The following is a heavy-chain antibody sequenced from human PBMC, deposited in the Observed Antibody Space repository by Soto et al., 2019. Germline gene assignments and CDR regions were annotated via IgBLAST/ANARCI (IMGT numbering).Heavy chain of an antibody. CDR3: ASGFDSRDY. Sequence: SETLSLTCAVYGGSFSGYYWSWIRQPPGKGLEWIGEINHSGSTNYNPSLKSRVTISVDTSKNQFSLKLSSVTAADTAVYYCASGFDSRDYWGQGTLVTVSS. CDR2: INHSGST. D-gene: IGHD3-22*01. J-gene: IGHJ4*02. V-gene: IGHV4-34*01. CDR1: GGSFSGYY.